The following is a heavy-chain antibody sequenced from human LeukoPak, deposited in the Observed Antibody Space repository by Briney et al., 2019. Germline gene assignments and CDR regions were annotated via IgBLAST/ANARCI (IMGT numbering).Heavy chain of an antibody. Sequence: SETLSLTCTVSGGSISSYYWSWIRQPPGKGLEWIGYIYTSGSTNHNPSLKSRVTISVDTSKTQFSLTLSSVTAADTAVYYCARGLGGSTRCCYYYYHMAAWGKGPRVTVSS. D-gene: IGHD2-2*01. CDR3: ARGLGGSTRCCYYYYHMAA. CDR2: IYTSGST. V-gene: IGHV4-4*09. J-gene: IGHJ6*03. CDR1: GGSISSYY.